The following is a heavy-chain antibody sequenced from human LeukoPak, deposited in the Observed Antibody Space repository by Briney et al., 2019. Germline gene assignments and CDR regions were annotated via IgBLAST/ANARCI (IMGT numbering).Heavy chain of an antibody. V-gene: IGHV1-8*01. CDR1: GYTFTSYD. J-gene: IGHJ5*02. CDR2: MIPNSGNT. D-gene: IGHD6-13*01. CDR3: ARGRGSSSWHNWFDP. Sequence: GASVKVSCKASGYTFTSYDINWVRQATGQGLEWMGWMIPNSGNTGYAQKFQGRVTMTRNTSISTAYMELSSLRSEDTAVYYCARGRGSSSWHNWFDPWGQGTLVTVSS.